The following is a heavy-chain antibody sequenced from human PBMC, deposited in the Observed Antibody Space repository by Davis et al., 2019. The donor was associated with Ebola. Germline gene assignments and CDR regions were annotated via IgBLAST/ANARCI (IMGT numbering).Heavy chain of an antibody. CDR1: GFTFGGYW. Sequence: GESLKISCAASGFTFGGYWMHWVRQGPGKGLVWVSRIKSDGSETMYADSVKGRFTISRDNAKNTLYLQMSSLRAEDTAVYYCVKSDWFDPWGQGTLVTVSS. CDR3: VKSDWFDP. J-gene: IGHJ5*02. CDR2: IKSDGSET. V-gene: IGHV3-74*03.